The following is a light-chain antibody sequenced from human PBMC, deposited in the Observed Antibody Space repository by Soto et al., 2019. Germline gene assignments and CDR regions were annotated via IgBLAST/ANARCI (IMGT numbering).Light chain of an antibody. CDR1: QSISSY. V-gene: IGKV1-39*01. J-gene: IGKJ5*01. CDR3: QQSYSTPQIT. Sequence: DIQMTQSPSSLSASVGDRVSITCRASQSISSYLNWYQQKPGKTPKLLIYAASSLQSGVPSRFSGSGSGTHFTLTISCLQPEDFATYYCQQSYSTPQITFGQGTRLEIK. CDR2: AAS.